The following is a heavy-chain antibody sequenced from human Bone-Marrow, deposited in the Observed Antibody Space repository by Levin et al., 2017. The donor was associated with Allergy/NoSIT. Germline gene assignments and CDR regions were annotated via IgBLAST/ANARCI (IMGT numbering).Heavy chain of an antibody. J-gene: IGHJ6*02. Sequence: GESLKISCAASGFTFSNYAMNWVRQAPGKGLEWVSGLSDSATSTYYADSVKGRFTISRDNSKNTLYLHMNSLRAEDTAVYFCAKDLSAVPAANYYYGMDVWGQGTTVTVSS. CDR2: LSDSATST. CDR1: GFTFSNYA. CDR3: AKDLSAVPAANYYYGMDV. D-gene: IGHD2-2*01. V-gene: IGHV3-23*01.